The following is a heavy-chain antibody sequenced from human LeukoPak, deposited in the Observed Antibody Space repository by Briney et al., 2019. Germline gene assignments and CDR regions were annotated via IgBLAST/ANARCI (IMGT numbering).Heavy chain of an antibody. CDR3: ARRHNYGDYATDFDY. D-gene: IGHD4-17*01. CDR2: IYPGDSDT. V-gene: IGHV5-51*01. J-gene: IGHJ4*02. CDR1: GYSFTSYW. Sequence: GESLKISCKGSGYSFTSYWIGWVRQMPGKGLEWMGIIYPGDSDTRYSPSFQGQVTISADKSISTAYLQWSGLKASDTAMYYCARRHNYGDYATDFDYWGQGTLVTVSS.